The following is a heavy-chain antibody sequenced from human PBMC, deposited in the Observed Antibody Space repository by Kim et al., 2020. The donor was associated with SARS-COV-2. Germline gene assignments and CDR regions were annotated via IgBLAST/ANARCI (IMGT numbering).Heavy chain of an antibody. CDR3: AKDHESSGWPTFDY. V-gene: IGHV3-23*01. D-gene: IGHD3-22*01. CDR2: VNNGGNP. J-gene: IGHJ4*02. CDR1: GFTFSRYA. Sequence: SLRLFCEGSGFTFSRYAISWVRQAPGRGPEWVASVNNGGNPYYADSVKGRFTVSRDNARNTLYLQMDSLRVEDTALYYCAKDHESSGWPTFDYWGQGNRVTFSS.